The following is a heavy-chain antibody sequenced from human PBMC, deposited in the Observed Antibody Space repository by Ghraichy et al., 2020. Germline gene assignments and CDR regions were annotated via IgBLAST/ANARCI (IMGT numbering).Heavy chain of an antibody. CDR1: GFTFNNYW. CDR3: ANPPFDPDSGYDRVKASPDYYYYYYMDV. Sequence: GGSLRLSCAASGFTFNNYWMNWVRQAPEKGLEWVSAISGSGGSTYYADSVKGRFTISRDNSKNTLYLQMNSLRAEDTAVYYCANPPFDPDSGYDRVKASPDYYYYYYMDVWGKGTTVTVSS. J-gene: IGHJ6*03. V-gene: IGHV3-23*01. CDR2: ISGSGGST. D-gene: IGHD5-12*01.